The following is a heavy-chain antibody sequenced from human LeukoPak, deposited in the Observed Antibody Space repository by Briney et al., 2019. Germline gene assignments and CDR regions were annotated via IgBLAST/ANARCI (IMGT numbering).Heavy chain of an antibody. CDR1: GGSFSGYY. Sequence: PSETLSLTCAVYGGSFSGYYWSWIRQPPGKGLEWIGEINHSGSTSYNPSLKSRVTISVDTSKNQFSLKLSSVTAADTAVYYCARGRRLIVVGHYYYYMDVWGKGTTVTVSS. CDR2: INHSGST. J-gene: IGHJ6*03. D-gene: IGHD3-22*01. CDR3: ARGRRLIVVGHYYYYMDV. V-gene: IGHV4-34*01.